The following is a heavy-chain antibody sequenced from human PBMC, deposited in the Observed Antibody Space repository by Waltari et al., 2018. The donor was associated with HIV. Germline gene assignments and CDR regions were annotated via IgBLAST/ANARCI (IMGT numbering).Heavy chain of an antibody. Sequence: QVQLQESGPGLVKPSQTLSLTCTVSGSSISSGSYYWSWIRQPAGKGLEWIGRIYTSGSTNYNPSLKSRVTISVDTSKNQFSLKLSSVTAADTAVYYCARDVIFGVVRGAFDIWGQGTMVTVSS. V-gene: IGHV4-61*02. J-gene: IGHJ3*02. CDR2: IYTSGST. CDR1: GSSISSGSYY. CDR3: ARDVIFGVVRGAFDI. D-gene: IGHD3-3*01.